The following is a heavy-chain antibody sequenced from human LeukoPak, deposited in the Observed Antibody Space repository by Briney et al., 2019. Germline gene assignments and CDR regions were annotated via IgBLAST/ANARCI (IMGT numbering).Heavy chain of an antibody. CDR2: FDPEDGET. CDR1: GXXLTXLS. J-gene: IGHJ5*02. Sequence: SXXVSGXXLTXLSXXWVRQXPXKGXEWMGGFDPEDGETIYAQKLQGRVTMTTDTSTSTAYMELRSLRSDDTAVYYCARDPSQIHPGLAWGQGTLVTVSS. CDR3: ARDPSQIHPGLA. V-gene: IGHV1-24*01. D-gene: IGHD5-18*01.